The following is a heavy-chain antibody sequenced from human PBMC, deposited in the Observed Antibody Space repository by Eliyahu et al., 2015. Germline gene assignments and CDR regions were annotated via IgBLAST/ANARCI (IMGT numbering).Heavy chain of an antibody. CDR2: IRSKAYGGTT. CDR3: TRRGDLTIFGVVIAPFDY. V-gene: IGHV3-49*03. CDR1: GFPFGXYA. Sequence: EVQLVESGGGLVQPGRSLRLSCTASGFPFGXYAXSWFRQAPGKGLEWVGFIRSKAYGGTTEYAASVKGRFTISRDDSKSIAYLQMNSLKTEDTAVYYCTRRGDLTIFGVVIAPFDYWGQGTLVTVSS. D-gene: IGHD3-3*01. J-gene: IGHJ4*02.